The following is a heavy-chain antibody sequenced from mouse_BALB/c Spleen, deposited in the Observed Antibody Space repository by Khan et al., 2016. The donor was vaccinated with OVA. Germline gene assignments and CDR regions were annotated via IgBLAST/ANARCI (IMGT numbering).Heavy chain of an antibody. CDR3: ARVYGGDFDY. D-gene: IGHD1-1*01. CDR2: ISYSGNT. J-gene: IGHJ2*01. CDR1: GYSITSDYA. Sequence: EVKLLESGPGLVKPSQSLSLTGTVTGYSITSDYAWNWIRQFPGNKLEWMGYISYSGNTNYNPSLRSRTSMTRDTSKNQFFLQLNSVTTEDTATYYCARVYGGDFDYWGQGTTLTVSS. V-gene: IGHV3-2*02.